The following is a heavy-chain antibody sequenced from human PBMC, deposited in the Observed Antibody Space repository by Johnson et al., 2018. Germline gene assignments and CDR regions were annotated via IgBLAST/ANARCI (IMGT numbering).Heavy chain of an antibody. J-gene: IGHJ6*02. CDR1: GFTFDDYA. V-gene: IGHV3-9*01. CDR2: ISWNSGTI. CDR3: AKDKVTGGTYSEPRGSYYYYYYDMDV. Sequence: VQLVQSGGGLVQPGRTLRLSCAASGFTFDDYAMHWVRQAPGNGLEWVSGISWNSGTIAYADSVKGRLTISRDNAKNSLYLQMNSLRAEDTALYYCAKDKVTGGTYSEPRGSYYYYYYDMDVWGQGTTVTVSS. D-gene: IGHD1-26*01.